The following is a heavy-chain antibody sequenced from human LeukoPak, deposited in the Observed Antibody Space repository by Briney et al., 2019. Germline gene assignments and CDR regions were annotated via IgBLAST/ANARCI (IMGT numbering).Heavy chain of an antibody. D-gene: IGHD1-26*01. V-gene: IGHV3-9*03. J-gene: IGHJ3*02. CDR1: GFSFSYYG. Sequence: PGGSLRLSCAASGFSFSYYGMNWVRQAPGKGLEWVSGISWNSGSIGYADSVKGRFTISRDNAKNSLYLQMNSLRAEDMALYYCAKDSGSYFGDAFDIWGQGTMVTVSS. CDR2: ISWNSGSI. CDR3: AKDSGSYFGDAFDI.